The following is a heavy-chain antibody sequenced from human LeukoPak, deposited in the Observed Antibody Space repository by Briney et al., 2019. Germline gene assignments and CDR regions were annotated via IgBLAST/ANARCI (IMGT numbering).Heavy chain of an antibody. D-gene: IGHD4-23*01. Sequence: PSETLSLTCTVSGYSISSGYYWGWIRQPPGKGLEWIGNIYPTGSTYYNPSLKSRVTISVDTSKNQFSLKLSSVTAADTAVYYCARVPTVVKGDAFDIWGQGTMVTVSS. CDR1: GYSISSGYY. CDR2: IYPTGST. CDR3: ARVPTVVKGDAFDI. J-gene: IGHJ3*02. V-gene: IGHV4-38-2*02.